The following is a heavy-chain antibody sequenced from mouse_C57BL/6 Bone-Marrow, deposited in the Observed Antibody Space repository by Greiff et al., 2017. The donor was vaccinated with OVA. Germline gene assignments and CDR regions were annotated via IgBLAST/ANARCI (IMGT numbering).Heavy chain of an antibody. J-gene: IGHJ1*03. CDR1: GSNIKAYY. CDR3: ARAMICYGSSYCYWYFDV. D-gene: IGHD1-1*01. V-gene: IGHV14-2*01. CDR2: IDPEDGET. Sequence: EVQRVESGAELVKPGASVKLSCTASGSNIKAYYMHWLKQRTEQGLEWIGRIDPEDGETTSAPKFQGKATITADTASNTAYLQLSSLTSEDTAVYYCARAMICYGSSYCYWYFDVWGTGTTVTVSS.